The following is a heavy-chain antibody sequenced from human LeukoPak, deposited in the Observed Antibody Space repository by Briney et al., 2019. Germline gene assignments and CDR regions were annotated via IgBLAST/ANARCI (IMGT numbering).Heavy chain of an antibody. CDR2: TYYRSKWYN. CDR1: GDSVSSNSAA. V-gene: IGHV6-1*01. D-gene: IGHD1-7*01. CDR3: ARLELRGGYGAFDI. Sequence: SQTLSLTCAISGDSVSSNSAAWNWIRQSPSRGLEWLGRTYYRSKWYNDYAVSVKSRITINPDTSKNQFSLQLNSVTPADTAVYYCARLELRGGYGAFDIWGQGTMVTVSS. J-gene: IGHJ3*02.